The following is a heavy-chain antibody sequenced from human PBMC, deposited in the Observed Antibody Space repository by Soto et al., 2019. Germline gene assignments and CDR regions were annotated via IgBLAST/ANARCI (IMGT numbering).Heavy chain of an antibody. CDR2: IIPIFGTA. V-gene: IGHV1-69*01. Sequence: QVQLVQSGAEVKKPGSSVKVSCKASGGTFSSYAISWVRQAPGQGLEWMGGIIPIFGTANYAQKFQGRVTITADESANQAYLGLGNLRAGGTAGYYFASARDSGSPPGYGMDLWGQGTTVTVSS. J-gene: IGHJ6*02. CDR1: GGTFSSYA. CDR3: ASARDSGSPPGYGMDL. D-gene: IGHD1-26*01.